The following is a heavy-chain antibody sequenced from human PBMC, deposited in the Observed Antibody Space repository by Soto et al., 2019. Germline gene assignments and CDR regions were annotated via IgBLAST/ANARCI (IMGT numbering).Heavy chain of an antibody. CDR2: ISGSGGST. CDR3: AKGLAVLRFLEWLLSGFDY. V-gene: IGHV3-23*01. D-gene: IGHD3-3*01. J-gene: IGHJ4*02. Sequence: PGGSLRLSCASSGFTFSSYAMSWVRQAPGKGLEWVSAISGSGGSTYYADSVKGRFTISRDNSKNTLYLQMNSLRAEDTAVYYCAKGLAVLRFLEWLLSGFDYWGQGTLVTVSS. CDR1: GFTFSSYA.